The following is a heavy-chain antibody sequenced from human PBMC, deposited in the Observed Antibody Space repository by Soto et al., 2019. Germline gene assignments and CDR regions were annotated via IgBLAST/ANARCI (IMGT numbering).Heavy chain of an antibody. CDR1: GYTFTSYG. CDR2: ISAYNGNT. CDR3: AGVDTPGYSGYERLDY. Sequence: QVQLVQSGAEVKKPGSSVKVSCKASGYTFTSYGISWVRQAPAQGLEGMGWISAYNGNTNYAQKLQGRVTMTTDTATSTAYMELRSLRSDDTAVYYCAGVDTPGYSGYERLDYWGQGTLVTVSS. J-gene: IGHJ4*02. D-gene: IGHD5-12*01. V-gene: IGHV1-18*01.